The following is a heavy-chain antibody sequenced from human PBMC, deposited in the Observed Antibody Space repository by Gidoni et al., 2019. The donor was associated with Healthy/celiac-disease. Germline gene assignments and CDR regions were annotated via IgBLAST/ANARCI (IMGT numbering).Heavy chain of an antibody. J-gene: IGHJ4*02. V-gene: IGHV4-38-2*01. CDR3: ARSRGYYVWGSYRRFDY. CDR1: GYSISSGYY. D-gene: IGHD3-16*02. CDR2: IYHSGST. Sequence: QVQLQESGPGLVKPSETLSLTCAVSGYSISSGYYWGWIRQPPGKGLEWIGSIYHSGSTYYNPSLKSRVTISVDTSKNQFSLKLSSVTAADTAVYYCARSRGYYVWGSYRRFDYWGQGTLVTVSS.